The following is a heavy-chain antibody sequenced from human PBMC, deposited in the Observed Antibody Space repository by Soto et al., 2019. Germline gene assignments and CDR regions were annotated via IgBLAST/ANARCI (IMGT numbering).Heavy chain of an antibody. D-gene: IGHD2-15*01. CDR1: GGSISSSSYY. CDR2: IYYSGRT. J-gene: IGHJ4*02. CDR3: ARGYCSGGSCYRY. V-gene: IGHV4-39*01. Sequence: SETLSLTCTVSGGSISSSSYYWGWIRQPPGKGLEWIGSIYYSGRTYYNPSLKSRVTISVDTSKNQFSLKLSSVTAADTAVYYCARGYCSGGSCYRYWGQGSQVTVSS.